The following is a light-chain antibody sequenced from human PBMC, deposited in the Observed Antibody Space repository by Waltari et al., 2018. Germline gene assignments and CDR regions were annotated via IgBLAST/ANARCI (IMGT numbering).Light chain of an antibody. V-gene: IGKV3-11*01. J-gene: IGKJ2*01. Sequence: EIVLTQSPATLSLSPGETATLSCRASQSVGTFLAWYQQEPGQAPRLLIYDASNRAAGIPARFRGRGSGTDFTLTISSLEAEDFAVYYCQQRANWTPHTFGQGAKLEIK. CDR1: QSVGTF. CDR3: QQRANWTPHT. CDR2: DAS.